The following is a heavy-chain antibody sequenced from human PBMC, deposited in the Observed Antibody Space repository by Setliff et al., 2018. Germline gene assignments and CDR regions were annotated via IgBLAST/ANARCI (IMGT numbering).Heavy chain of an antibody. CDR3: ARWNGSGYFYY. V-gene: IGHV1-69*11. Sequence: GASVKVSCKVSGGAFSNYGLSWVRQAPGQGLLWMGRIIPILGTTNYAQNFQGRVSITADESTRTAYMELSSLTFEDTAVYYCARWNGSGYFYYWGQGTWVTVSS. CDR2: IIPILGTT. D-gene: IGHD3-3*01. J-gene: IGHJ4*02. CDR1: GGAFSNYG.